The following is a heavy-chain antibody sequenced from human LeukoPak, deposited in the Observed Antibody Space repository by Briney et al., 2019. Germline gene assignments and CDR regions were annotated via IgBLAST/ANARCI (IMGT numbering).Heavy chain of an antibody. J-gene: IGHJ4*02. Sequence: GGSLRLSCAASGFTVSSNYMSWVRQTPGKGLEWVSVIYSGGGTYYADSVKGRFTISRDNSKNTLYLQMNSLRAEDTAVYYCARDQTTGMLGDYWGQGTLVTVSS. CDR2: IYSGGGT. CDR1: GFTVSSNY. D-gene: IGHD4-17*01. V-gene: IGHV3-66*01. CDR3: ARDQTTGMLGDY.